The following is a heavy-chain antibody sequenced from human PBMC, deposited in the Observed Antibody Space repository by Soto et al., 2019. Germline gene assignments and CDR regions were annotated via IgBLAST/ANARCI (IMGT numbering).Heavy chain of an antibody. CDR2: IRDSDSCGST. Sequence: EVQLLESGGGLVQPGGSLRLSCAASGFTFSNSAMTWVRQAPAKGLEWVSTIRDSDSCGSTFYADSVKGRFTISRDDYKNTLYLQMNNLRVGDTALYYCAKDGIRKDDYWGPGTMVTVSS. CDR3: AKDGIRKDDY. CDR1: GFTFSNSA. J-gene: IGHJ4*02. V-gene: IGHV3-23*01.